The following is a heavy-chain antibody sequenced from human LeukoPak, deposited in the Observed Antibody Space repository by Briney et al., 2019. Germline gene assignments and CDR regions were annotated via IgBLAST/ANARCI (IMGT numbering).Heavy chain of an antibody. Sequence: GGSLRLPCAASGFTFSSYSMNWVRQAPGKGLEWVSSISSSSSYIYYADSVKGRFTISRDNAKNSLYLQMNSLRAEGTAVYYCARDDGSYSRSPGFDNWGQGTLVTVSS. CDR2: ISSSSSYI. J-gene: IGHJ4*02. D-gene: IGHD1-26*01. CDR3: ARDDGSYSRSPGFDN. CDR1: GFTFSSYS. V-gene: IGHV3-21*01.